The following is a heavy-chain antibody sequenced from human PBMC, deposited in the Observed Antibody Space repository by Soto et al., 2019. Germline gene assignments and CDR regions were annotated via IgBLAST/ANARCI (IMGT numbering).Heavy chain of an antibody. CDR3: ARPDEGGYSSNHHYYYALDV. D-gene: IGHD3-22*01. V-gene: IGHV1-69*01. CDR1: GGTFRSYS. CDR2: IIPIFDIT. J-gene: IGHJ6*01. Sequence: QVQLVQSGAEVKKPGSSVKVSCKASGGTFRSYSISWVRQAPGQGPEWMGGIIPIFDITNYAQKFQGRVTITADESTSTAYMELSSLGSDDTAVYYCARPDEGGYSSNHHYYYALDVW.